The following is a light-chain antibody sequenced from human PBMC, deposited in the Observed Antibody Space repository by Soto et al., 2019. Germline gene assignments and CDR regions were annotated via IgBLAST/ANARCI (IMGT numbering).Light chain of an antibody. CDR1: QDIAIY. Sequence: IQLTQSPSSLSASVGDRVTITCRASQDIAIYLAWYQQKPGEAPKLLIYAASTLYGGVPSRFSGSGSGTDFALTITSLQAEDFATYYCQQYRRYPSTFGGGTKV. CDR2: AAS. CDR3: QQYRRYPST. J-gene: IGKJ4*01. V-gene: IGKV1-9*01.